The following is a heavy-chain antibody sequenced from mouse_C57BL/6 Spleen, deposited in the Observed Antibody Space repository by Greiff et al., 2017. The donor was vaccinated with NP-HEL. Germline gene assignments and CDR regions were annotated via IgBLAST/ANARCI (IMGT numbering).Heavy chain of an antibody. J-gene: IGHJ2*01. Sequence: QVQLQQPGAELVKPGASVKLSCKASGYTFTSYWMHWVQQRPGRGLEWIGRIDPNSGGTKYNEKFKSKATLTVDKPSSTAYMQLSSLTSEDSAVYYGATSHYYGSRGPLDYWGQGTTLTVSS. CDR2: IDPNSGGT. V-gene: IGHV1-72*01. CDR3: ATSHYYGSRGPLDY. CDR1: GYTFTSYW. D-gene: IGHD1-1*01.